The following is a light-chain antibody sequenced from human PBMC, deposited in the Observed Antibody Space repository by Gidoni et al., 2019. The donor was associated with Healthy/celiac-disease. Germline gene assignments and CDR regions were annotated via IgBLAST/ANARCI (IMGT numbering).Light chain of an antibody. J-gene: IGKJ1*01. CDR3: QQYGSSPQT. Sequence: ENVLPQSQAAVSLSPGERATLPCGARHSVSSSHLAWYQQKPGLAPRLLIYDASSRATGIPDRFSGSGSGTDFTLTISRLEPEDFAVYYCQQYGSSPQTFGQGTKVEIK. V-gene: IGKV3D-20*01. CDR2: DAS. CDR1: HSVSSSH.